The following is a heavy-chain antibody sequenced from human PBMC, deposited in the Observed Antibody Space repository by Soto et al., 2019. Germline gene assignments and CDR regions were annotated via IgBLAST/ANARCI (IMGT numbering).Heavy chain of an antibody. CDR1: GFTFSSYW. Sequence: VHLVESGGGLVQPGGSLRLSCAASGFTFSSYWMHWVRQAPGKGLVWVSRLNSDGSTTNYADSVKGRFTISRDNAKNTLYLQMNSLTVEDTAVYYCARGAFRAYYFDWWGQGTLVTVSS. CDR2: LNSDGSTT. CDR3: ARGAFRAYYFDW. V-gene: IGHV3-74*01. J-gene: IGHJ4*02.